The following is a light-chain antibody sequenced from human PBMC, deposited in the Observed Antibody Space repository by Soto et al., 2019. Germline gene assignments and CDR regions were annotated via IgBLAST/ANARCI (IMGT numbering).Light chain of an antibody. CDR3: QQYNNWPRGT. J-gene: IGKJ4*01. V-gene: IGKV3-15*01. Sequence: EIVMTQSPATLSVSPGERATLSCRASQSVSNNLAWYQQKPGQAPRLLIYGASTRATGIPARFSGSGSGTEFTLTSSSLQSEDVAVYYCQQYNNWPRGTFGGGTKVEIK. CDR1: QSVSNN. CDR2: GAS.